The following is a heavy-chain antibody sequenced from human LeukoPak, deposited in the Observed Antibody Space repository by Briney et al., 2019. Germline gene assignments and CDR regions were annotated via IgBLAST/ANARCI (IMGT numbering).Heavy chain of an antibody. CDR2: ISAYNGNT. CDR1: GYTFTSYG. J-gene: IGHJ6*02. V-gene: IGHV1-18*01. Sequence: GASVKVSCKASGYTFTSYGISWVRQAPGQGLEWMGWISAYNGNTNYAQKLQGRVTMTTDTSTSTAYMELRSLRSDDTAVYYCARSGSIAVPTHYYGIDVWGQGTTVTVSS. D-gene: IGHD6-19*01. CDR3: ARSGSIAVPTHYYGIDV.